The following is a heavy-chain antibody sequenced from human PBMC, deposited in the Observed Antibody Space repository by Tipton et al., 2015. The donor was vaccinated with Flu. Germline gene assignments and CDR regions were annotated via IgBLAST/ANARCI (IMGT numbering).Heavy chain of an antibody. CDR1: GFTLSSYW. J-gene: IGHJ6*02. CDR2: IKQDGSEK. Sequence: SLRLSCAASGFTLSSYWMSWVRQAPGKGLEWVANIKQDGSEKYYVDSVKGRFTISRDNAKNSLYLQMNSLRVEDTAVYYCVRRGGSRSYPYDMDVWGQGTTVSVSS. CDR3: VRRGGSRSYPYDMDV. V-gene: IGHV3-7*01. D-gene: IGHD6-13*01.